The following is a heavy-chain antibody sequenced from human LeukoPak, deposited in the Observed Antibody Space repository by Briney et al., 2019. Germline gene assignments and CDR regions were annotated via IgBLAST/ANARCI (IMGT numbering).Heavy chain of an antibody. CDR2: IYYSGST. CDR1: GGSISSYY. CDR3: ARGRRYDFWSGYYPYFDY. J-gene: IGHJ4*02. V-gene: IGHV4-59*12. Sequence: SETLSLTCTVSGGSISSYYWSWIRQPPGKGLEWIGYIYYSGSTNYNPSLKSRVTISVDTSKNQFSLKLSSVTAADTAVYYCARGRRYDFWSGYYPYFDYWGQGTLVTVSS. D-gene: IGHD3-3*01.